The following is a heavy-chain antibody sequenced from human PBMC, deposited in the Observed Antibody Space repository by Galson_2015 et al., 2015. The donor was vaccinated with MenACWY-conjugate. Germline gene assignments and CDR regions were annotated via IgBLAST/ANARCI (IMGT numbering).Heavy chain of an antibody. J-gene: IGHJ1*01. CDR1: GFTFSTFW. CDR3: FALNSAVNH. D-gene: IGHD1-26*01. V-gene: IGHV3-7*03. CDR2: INQDGSVQ. Sequence: SLRLSCAASGFTFSTFWMAWVRQAPGRGLEWVGNINQDGSVQNYVDSMKGRFTISRDNVKNSLYLQMNSLRAEDTAIYYCFALNSAVNHWGQGTLVTVSS.